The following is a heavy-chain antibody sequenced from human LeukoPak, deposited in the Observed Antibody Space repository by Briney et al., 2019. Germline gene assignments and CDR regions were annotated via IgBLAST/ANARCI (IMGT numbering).Heavy chain of an antibody. D-gene: IGHD6-13*01. CDR2: INHSGNT. CDR3: AEIAAAGTLFDY. CDR1: GGSFSAYY. J-gene: IGHJ4*02. Sequence: NPSETLSFTCTVYGGSFSAYYWSWIRQPPGKGLEWIGEINHSGNTNYNPSLASRVTISVDTSKNQFSLKLSSVTAADTAVYYCAEIAAAGTLFDYWGRGTLVTVSS. V-gene: IGHV4-34*01.